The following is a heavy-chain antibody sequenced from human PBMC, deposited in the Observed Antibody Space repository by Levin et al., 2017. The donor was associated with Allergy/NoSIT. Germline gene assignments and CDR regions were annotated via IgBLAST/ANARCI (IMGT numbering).Heavy chain of an antibody. V-gene: IGHV3-23*01. D-gene: IGHD6-19*01. J-gene: IGHJ5*02. Sequence: PGGSLRLSCAASGFTFSSYAMTWIRQAPGKGPEWVATITGGGGNTYYADSVKGRFTISRDNSNNTMEMQMDTLRGEDTALYHCAKGSFAVAAHPWGRGTQVTVSS. CDR2: ITGGGGNT. CDR1: GFTFSSYA. CDR3: AKGSFAVAAHP.